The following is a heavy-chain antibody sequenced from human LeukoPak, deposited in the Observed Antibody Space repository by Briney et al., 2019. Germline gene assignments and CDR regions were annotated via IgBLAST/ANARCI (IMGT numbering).Heavy chain of an antibody. J-gene: IGHJ6*02. V-gene: IGHV4-34*01. D-gene: IGHD2-2*01. CDR3: ARRCSSTSCFYYYGMDV. CDR2: INHSGST. CDR1: GGSFSGYY. Sequence: SETLSLTCAVYGGSFSGYYWSWIRQPPGKGLEWIGEINHSGSTSYNPSLKSRVTISVDTSKNQFSLKLSSVTAADTAVYYCARRCSSTSCFYYYGMDVWGQGTTVTVSS.